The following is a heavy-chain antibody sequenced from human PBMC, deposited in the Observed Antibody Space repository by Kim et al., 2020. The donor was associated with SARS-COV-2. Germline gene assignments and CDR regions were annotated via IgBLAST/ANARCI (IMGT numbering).Heavy chain of an antibody. CDR1: GFTFSSYS. J-gene: IGHJ3*02. CDR3: ARDAQWELLGSDYHDAFDI. V-gene: IGHV3-21*01. CDR2: ISSSSSYI. Sequence: GGSLRLSCAASGFTFSSYSMNWVRQAPGKGLEWVSSISSSSSYIYYADSVKGRFTISRDNAKNSLYLQMNSLRAEDTAVYYCARDAQWELLGSDYHDAFDIWGQGKMVTVSS. D-gene: IGHD1-26*01.